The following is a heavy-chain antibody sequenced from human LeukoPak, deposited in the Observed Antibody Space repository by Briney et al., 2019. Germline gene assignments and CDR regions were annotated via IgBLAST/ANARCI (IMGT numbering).Heavy chain of an antibody. CDR2: ITGNGKA. CDR3: AKDLKTGALDY. Sequence: PGGSLRLSCAASGPTFSSYVMRGVRQAPGKGLEWVSAITGNGKAYSTGSVQGRFIISRDNSRNTLYLEVNRLRVEDTAIYYCAKDLKTGALDYWGQGTLVTVSS. J-gene: IGHJ4*02. V-gene: IGHV3-23*01. CDR1: GPTFSSYV. D-gene: IGHD1-1*01.